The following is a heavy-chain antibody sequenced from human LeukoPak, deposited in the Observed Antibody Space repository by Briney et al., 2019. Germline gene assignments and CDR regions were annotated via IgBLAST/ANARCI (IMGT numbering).Heavy chain of an antibody. J-gene: IGHJ4*02. Sequence: PSETLSLACTVSGGSISSYYWSWIRQPPGKGLEWIGYIYYSGSTNYNPSLKSRVTIPVDTSKNQFSLKLSSVTAADTAVYYCARSPGGCDRWFGGFYYFDYWGQGTLVTVST. D-gene: IGHD3-10*01. CDR1: GGSISSYY. CDR3: ARSPGGCDRWFGGFYYFDY. CDR2: IYYSGST. V-gene: IGHV4-59*08.